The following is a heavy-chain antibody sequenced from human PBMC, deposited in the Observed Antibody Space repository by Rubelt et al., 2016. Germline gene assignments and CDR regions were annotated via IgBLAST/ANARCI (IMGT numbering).Heavy chain of an antibody. D-gene: IGHD6-19*01. CDR1: GGSISSGGYS. CDR3: ASQSSSGWYAFDI. Sequence: SGGSISSGGYSWSWIRQPPGKGLEWIGYIYYSGSTYYTPSLKSRVTISVDTSKNQFSLKLSSVTAADTAVYYCASQSSSGWYAFDIWGQGTMVTVSS. J-gene: IGHJ3*02. V-gene: IGHV4-30-4*07. CDR2: IYYSGST.